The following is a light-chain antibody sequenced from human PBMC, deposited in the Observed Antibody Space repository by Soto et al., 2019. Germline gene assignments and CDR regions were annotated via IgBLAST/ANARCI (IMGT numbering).Light chain of an antibody. CDR2: KAS. V-gene: IGKV1-5*03. J-gene: IGKJ1*01. CDR3: QQYNSYSAA. Sequence: IQMTPSPSTMSGSVGDRVNITCRASQTISSWLAWYQQKPGKAPKLLIDKASTLKSGVPSRFSGSGSGTEFSLTIISLQPDDFSTYYCQQYNSYSAAFGQGTKVELK. CDR1: QTISSW.